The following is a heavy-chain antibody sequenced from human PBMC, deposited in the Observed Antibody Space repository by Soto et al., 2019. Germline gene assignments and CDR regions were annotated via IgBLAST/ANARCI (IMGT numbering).Heavy chain of an antibody. V-gene: IGHV3-21*01. CDR2: ISSSSSYI. Sequence: EVQLVESGGGLVKPGGSLRLSCAASGFTFSSYSMNWVRQAPGKGLEWVSSISSSSSYIYYADSVKGRFTISRDNAKNSLYLQMNSLRAEDTAVYYCARDPWLLPPYYYGMDVWGQGTTVTVSS. CDR1: GFTFSSYS. J-gene: IGHJ6*02. D-gene: IGHD1-26*01. CDR3: ARDPWLLPPYYYGMDV.